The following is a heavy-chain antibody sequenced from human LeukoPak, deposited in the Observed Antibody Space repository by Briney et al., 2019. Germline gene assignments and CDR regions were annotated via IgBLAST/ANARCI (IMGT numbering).Heavy chain of an antibody. J-gene: IGHJ4*02. Sequence: ASVKVSCKASGYTFTSYGISWVRQAPGQGLEWMGWISAYNGNTNYAQKLQGRVTMTTDTSTSTAYMELRSLRSDDTAVYYCAREWGLESSGYYYAYWGQGTLVTVSS. CDR2: ISAYNGNT. V-gene: IGHV1-18*01. CDR1: GYTFTSYG. CDR3: AREWGLESSGYYYAY. D-gene: IGHD3-22*01.